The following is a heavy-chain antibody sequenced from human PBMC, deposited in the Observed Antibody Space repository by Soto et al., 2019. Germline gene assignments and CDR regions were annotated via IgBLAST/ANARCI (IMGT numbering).Heavy chain of an antibody. V-gene: IGHV4-59*01. D-gene: IGHD3-3*01. CDR3: ARDIQRYYDFWSGYYTNWFDP. CDR1: GGSISSYY. Sequence: SETLSLTCTVSGGSISSYYWSWIRQPPGKGLEWIGYIYYSGSTNYNPSLKSRVTISVDTSKNQFSLKLSSVTAADTAVYYCARDIQRYYDFWSGYYTNWFDPWGQGTLVTVSS. CDR2: IYYSGST. J-gene: IGHJ5*02.